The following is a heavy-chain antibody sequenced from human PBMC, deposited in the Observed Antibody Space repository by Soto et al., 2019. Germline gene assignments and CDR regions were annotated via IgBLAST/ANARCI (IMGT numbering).Heavy chain of an antibody. CDR3: ARESGSPYYFDY. CDR1: GYTFTSYG. CDR2: ISAYNGNT. J-gene: IGHJ4*02. V-gene: IGHV1-18*01. D-gene: IGHD6-13*01. Sequence: QVQLVQSGAEEKKPGASVKVSCKASGYTFTSYGISWVRQAPGQGLEWMGWISAYNGNTNYAQKLQGRVTMTTDTSTSTAYGELRSMRSDDTAVDYCARESGSPYYFDYWGQGTLVTVSS.